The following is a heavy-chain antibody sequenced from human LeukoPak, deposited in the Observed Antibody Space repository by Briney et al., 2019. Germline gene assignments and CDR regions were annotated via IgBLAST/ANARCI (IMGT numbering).Heavy chain of an antibody. CDR3: ASRGSSWWGVGRRDY. Sequence: SETLSPTCTVSGGSISSSSYYWGWIRQPPGKGLEWIGSIYYSGSTYYNPSLKSRVTISVDTSKNQLSLKLSSVTAADTAVYYGASRGSSWWGVGRRDYWGQGTLVTVSS. CDR1: GGSISSSSYY. D-gene: IGHD6-13*01. V-gene: IGHV4-39*01. CDR2: IYYSGST. J-gene: IGHJ4*02.